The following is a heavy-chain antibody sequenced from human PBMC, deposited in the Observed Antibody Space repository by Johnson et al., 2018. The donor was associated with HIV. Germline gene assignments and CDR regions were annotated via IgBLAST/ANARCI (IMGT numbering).Heavy chain of an antibody. V-gene: IGHV3-30*02. CDR3: AKDRNYDILSI. CDR1: GFTFSSYG. J-gene: IGHJ3*02. D-gene: IGHD3-9*01. CDR2: IRNDGSKK. Sequence: QVQLVESGGGVAQPGGSLRLSCVASGFTFSSYGMHWVRQAPGKGLEWVAFIRNDGSKKYYADSVKGRFTISRDNAKNTLYLQMNNLRAEDTAVYYCAKDRNYDILSIWGQGTVVTVSS.